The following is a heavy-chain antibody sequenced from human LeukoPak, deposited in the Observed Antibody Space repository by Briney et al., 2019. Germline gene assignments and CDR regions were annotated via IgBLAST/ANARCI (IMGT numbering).Heavy chain of an antibody. CDR3: ARVGAYYYGSGEPELGESSWFDP. CDR1: GYTFTSYG. V-gene: IGHV1-18*01. D-gene: IGHD3-10*01. J-gene: IGHJ5*02. Sequence: GASVKVSCKASGYTFTSYGISWARQAPGQGLEWMGWISAYNGNTNYAQKLQGRVTMTTDTSTSTAYMELRSLRSDDTAVYYCARVGAYYYGSGEPELGESSWFDPWGQGTLVTVSS. CDR2: ISAYNGNT.